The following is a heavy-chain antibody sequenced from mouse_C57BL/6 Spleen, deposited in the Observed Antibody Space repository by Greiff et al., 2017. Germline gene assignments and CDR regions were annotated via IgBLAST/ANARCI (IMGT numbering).Heavy chain of an antibody. Sequence: DVKLVESGGGLVQPGGSLKLSCAASGFTFSDYYMYWVRQTPEKRLEWVAYISNGGGSTYYPDTVKGRFTISRDNAKNTLYLQMSRLKSEDTAMYYCARRGGNDGYYLAYWGQGTLVTVSA. CDR1: GFTFSDYY. V-gene: IGHV5-12*01. J-gene: IGHJ3*01. D-gene: IGHD2-3*01. CDR3: ARRGGNDGYYLAY. CDR2: ISNGGGST.